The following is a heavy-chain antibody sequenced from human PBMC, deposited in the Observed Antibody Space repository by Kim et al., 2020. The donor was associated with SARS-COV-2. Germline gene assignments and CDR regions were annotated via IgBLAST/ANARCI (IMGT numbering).Heavy chain of an antibody. V-gene: IGHV5-51*01. J-gene: IGHJ3*02. CDR3: ARLMITFGGVPDAFDI. D-gene: IGHD3-16*01. Sequence: SFQGQVTISADKSISTAYLQWSSLKASDTAMYYCARLMITFGGVPDAFDIWGQGTMVTVSS.